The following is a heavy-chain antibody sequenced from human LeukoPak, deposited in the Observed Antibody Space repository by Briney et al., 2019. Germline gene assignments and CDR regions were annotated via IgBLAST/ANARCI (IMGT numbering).Heavy chain of an antibody. V-gene: IGHV4-59*01. Sequence: SETLSLTCTVSGGSISSYYWSWIRQPPGKGLEWIGYIHYSGSTNYNPSLKSRVTISVDTSKNQFSLKLSSVTAADTAVYYCARYDYGDYFRFDPWGQGTLVTVSS. J-gene: IGHJ5*02. CDR3: ARYDYGDYFRFDP. D-gene: IGHD4-17*01. CDR2: IHYSGST. CDR1: GGSISSYY.